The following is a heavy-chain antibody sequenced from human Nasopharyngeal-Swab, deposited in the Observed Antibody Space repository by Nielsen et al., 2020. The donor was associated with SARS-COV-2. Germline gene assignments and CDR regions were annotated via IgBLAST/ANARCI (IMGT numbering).Heavy chain of an antibody. Sequence: WIRQPPGKGLEWIGYIYYSGSTYHNPSLKSRVTISVDTSKNQFSLKLSSVTAADTAVYYCARDCKDSRGHYFDYWGQGTLVTVSS. J-gene: IGHJ4*02. D-gene: IGHD3-22*01. V-gene: IGHV4-31*02. CDR3: ARDCKDSRGHYFDY. CDR2: IYYSGST.